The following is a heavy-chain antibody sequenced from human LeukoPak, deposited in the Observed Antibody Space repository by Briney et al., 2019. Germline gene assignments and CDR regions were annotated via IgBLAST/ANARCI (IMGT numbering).Heavy chain of an antibody. CDR2: IYHSGSP. J-gene: IGHJ4*02. CDR1: GGSISSNNW. Sequence: TSETLSLTCAVSGGSISSNNWWGWVRQPPGKGLEWIGEIYHSGSPNYNPSLKSRVTISVDKSRNHFSLNLSSVTAADTAVYYCAKVGHFGNNYDSSGYPHYYFDYWGQGTLVTVSS. CDR3: AKVGHFGNNYDSSGYPHYYFDY. D-gene: IGHD3-22*01. V-gene: IGHV4-4*02.